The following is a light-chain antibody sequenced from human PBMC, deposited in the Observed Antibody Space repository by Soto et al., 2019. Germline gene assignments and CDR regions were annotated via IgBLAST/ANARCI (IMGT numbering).Light chain of an antibody. V-gene: IGKV1-5*01. Sequence: DIQMTQSPSTLSASVGDRVTITCRASQSIRVWLAWYQQKPGKAPKLLIYDASSLQGGVPSRFSGSGSGTEFTLTISSLQPDDFATYYCQQYNSYPITFGQGTRLEIK. CDR2: DAS. CDR1: QSIRVW. CDR3: QQYNSYPIT. J-gene: IGKJ5*01.